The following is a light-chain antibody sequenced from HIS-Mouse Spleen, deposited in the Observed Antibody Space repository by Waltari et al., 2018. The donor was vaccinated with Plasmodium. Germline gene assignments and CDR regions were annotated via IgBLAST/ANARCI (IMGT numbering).Light chain of an antibody. CDR1: ALPKQY. CDR3: QSADSSGTPNWV. V-gene: IGLV3-25*03. CDR2: KDS. Sequence: SYELTQPPSVSVSPGQTARITCSGDALPKQYAYWYQQKPGQAPVLVICKDSERPSGIPERLSGASSDTTVTLTISGVQAEDEADYYCQSADSSGTPNWVFGGGTKLTVL. J-gene: IGLJ3*02.